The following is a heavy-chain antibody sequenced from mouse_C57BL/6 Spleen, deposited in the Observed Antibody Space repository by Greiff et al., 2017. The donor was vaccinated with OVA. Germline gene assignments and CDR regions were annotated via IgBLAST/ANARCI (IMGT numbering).Heavy chain of an antibody. J-gene: IGHJ2*01. Sequence: VKLVESGPGLVQPSQSLSITCTVSGFSFTSYGVHWVRQSPGKGLEWLGVIWSGGSTDYNAAFISRLSISKDNSKSQVFFKMNSLQAEDTARYYIARTPGIYYYGSSQYAFDYWGQGTTLTVSS. V-gene: IGHV2-2*01. D-gene: IGHD1-1*01. CDR3: ARTPGIYYYGSSQYAFDY. CDR1: GFSFTSYG. CDR2: IWSGGST.